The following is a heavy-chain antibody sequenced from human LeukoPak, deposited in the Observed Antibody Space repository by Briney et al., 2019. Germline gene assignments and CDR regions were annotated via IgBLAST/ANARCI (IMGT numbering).Heavy chain of an antibody. J-gene: IGHJ4*02. V-gene: IGHV4-59*08. CDR3: ARLWGLNGGDPFYFDY. D-gene: IGHD2-21*02. CDR1: GGSISSYY. CDR2: IYYSGST. Sequence: SETLSLTCTVSGGSISSYYWSWIRQPPGKGLEWIGYIYYSGSTNYNPSLKSRVTISVDTSKNQFSLKLSSVTAADTAVYYCARLWGLNGGDPFYFDYWGQGTLVTVSS.